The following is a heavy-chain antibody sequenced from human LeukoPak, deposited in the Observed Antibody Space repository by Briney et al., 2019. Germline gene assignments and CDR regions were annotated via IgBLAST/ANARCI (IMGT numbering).Heavy chain of an antibody. CDR1: GFTSSSYW. V-gene: IGHV3-74*03. CDR3: SYNHFDY. Sequence: RGSLRLSCVTSGFTSSSYWMEWVRQGPGKGLEWVSRIKGDGTYTAYADSVKGRFTISRDNARNTVYLQMNSLRAEDTAIYYCSYNHFDYWGQGTLVTVSS. J-gene: IGHJ4*02. D-gene: IGHD1-14*01. CDR2: IKGDGTYT.